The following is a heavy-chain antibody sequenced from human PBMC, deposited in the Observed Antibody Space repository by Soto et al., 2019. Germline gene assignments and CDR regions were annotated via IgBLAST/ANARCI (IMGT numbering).Heavy chain of an antibody. CDR1: GYTFTIYY. CDR3: ARVAPDSSSWYVYYYYGMDV. D-gene: IGHD6-13*01. J-gene: IGHJ6*02. CDR2: IYPSDGST. V-gene: IGHV1-46*01. Sequence: ASVKVSCKASGYTFTIYYIHWVRQAPGQGLEWMGRIYPSDGSTNYAQKFQGRVTMTGDTSTSTAYMELSSLRSEDTAVYYCARVAPDSSSWYVYYYYGMDVWGQGTTVTVSS.